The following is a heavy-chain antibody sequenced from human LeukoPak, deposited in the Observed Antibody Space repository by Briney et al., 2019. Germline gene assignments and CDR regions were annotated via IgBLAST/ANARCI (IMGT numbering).Heavy chain of an antibody. CDR3: ARSDYSSGWCGY. Sequence: ASVKVSSKASGYTFTSYYIHWVRQAPGQGLEWMEIINPTGGSTSYAQKFQDRITMTRDTSTSTVYMELSSLRSEDTAVYYCARSDYSSGWCGYWGQGTLVTVSS. CDR2: INPTGGST. V-gene: IGHV1-46*01. CDR1: GYTFTSYY. D-gene: IGHD6-19*01. J-gene: IGHJ4*02.